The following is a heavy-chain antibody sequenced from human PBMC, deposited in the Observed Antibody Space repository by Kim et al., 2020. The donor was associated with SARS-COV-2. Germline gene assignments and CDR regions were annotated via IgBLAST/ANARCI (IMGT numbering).Heavy chain of an antibody. Sequence: DHAAPVKGRFTISRDDSKNTLYLQMNSLKTEDTAVYYCTTEGLTVAGSRYWGQGTLVTVSS. D-gene: IGHD6-19*01. V-gene: IGHV3-15*01. CDR3: TTEGLTVAGSRY. J-gene: IGHJ4*02.